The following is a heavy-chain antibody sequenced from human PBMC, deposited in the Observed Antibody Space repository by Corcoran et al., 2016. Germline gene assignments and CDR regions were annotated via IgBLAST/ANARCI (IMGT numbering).Heavy chain of an antibody. CDR3: ARVIAGDYVWGSYRYNYYGMDV. D-gene: IGHD3-16*02. J-gene: IGHJ6*02. CDR1: GGTFSSYA. V-gene: IGHV1-69*06. Sequence: QVQLVQSGAEVKKPGSSVKVSCKASGGTFSSYAISWVRQAPGQGLEWMGGIIPIFGTANYAQKFQGRVTITADKSMSTAYMELSNLRSEDTAVYYCARVIAGDYVWGSYRYNYYGMDVWGQGTTVTVSS. CDR2: IIPIFGTA.